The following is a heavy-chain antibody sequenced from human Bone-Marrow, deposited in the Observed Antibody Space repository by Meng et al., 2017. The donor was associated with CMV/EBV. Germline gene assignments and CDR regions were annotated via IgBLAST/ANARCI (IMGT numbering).Heavy chain of an antibody. D-gene: IGHD6-13*01. J-gene: IGHJ6*02. Sequence: GESLKISCAASGFTFSSYAMHWVRQAPGKGLEWVAVIYSGGSTYYADSVKGRFTISRDNSKNTLYLQMNSLRAEDTAVYYCARGPGLAAAGTVLYYYYGMDVWGQGTTVTVSS. CDR3: ARGPGLAAAGTVLYYYYGMDV. CDR2: IYSGGST. CDR1: GFTFSSYA. V-gene: IGHV3-53*01.